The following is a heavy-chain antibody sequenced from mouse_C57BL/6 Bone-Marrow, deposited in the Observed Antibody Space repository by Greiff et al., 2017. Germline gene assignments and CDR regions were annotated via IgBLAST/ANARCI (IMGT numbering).Heavy chain of an antibody. CDR2: ISNLAYSI. Sequence: EVHLVESGGGLVQPGGSLKLSCAASGFTFSDYGMAWVRQAPRQGPEWVAFISNLAYSIYYADTVTGRFTISRETAKNTLYLEMSSLRSEDTAMYYFARLNYGNAMDDWGQGTSVTVSS. CDR1: GFTFSDYG. J-gene: IGHJ4*01. CDR3: ARLNYGNAMDD. V-gene: IGHV5-15*01. D-gene: IGHD1-1*01.